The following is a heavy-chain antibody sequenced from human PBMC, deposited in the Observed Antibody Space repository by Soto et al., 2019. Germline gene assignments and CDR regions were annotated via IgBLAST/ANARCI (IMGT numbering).Heavy chain of an antibody. CDR2: IDYTGGTT. J-gene: IGHJ4*02. CDR1: GFTFSILA. CDR3: AKDASRTSGWYYFDY. D-gene: IGHD6-19*01. V-gene: IGHV3-23*01. Sequence: GGSLRLSCAASGFTFSILAMGWVRQAPGKGLEWVSVIDYTGGTTYYTDSVKGRFIISRDNSKKMLYLQMNSLRAEDTAVYYCAKDASRTSGWYYFDYWGQGALVTVSA.